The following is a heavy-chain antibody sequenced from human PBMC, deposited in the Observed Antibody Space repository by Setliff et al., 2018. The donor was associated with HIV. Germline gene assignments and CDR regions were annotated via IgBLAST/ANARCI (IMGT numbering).Heavy chain of an antibody. Sequence: ASVKVSCKASGYSFSKYGISWVRQAPGQGLEWMGWISGFNGNTKYGQKFQGRVTMTTDTSTSTAYMDLRSLRSDDTAVYYCAKCSEMLGTPATSSGYYCGWFDPWGQGTLVTVSS. CDR1: GYSFSKYG. D-gene: IGHD3-22*01. J-gene: IGHJ5*02. CDR3: AKCSEMLGTPATSSGYYCGWFDP. CDR2: ISGFNGNT. V-gene: IGHV1-18*01.